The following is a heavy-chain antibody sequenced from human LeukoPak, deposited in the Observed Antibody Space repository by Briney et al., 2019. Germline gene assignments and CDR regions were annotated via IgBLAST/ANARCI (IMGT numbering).Heavy chain of an antibody. Sequence: GGSLRLSCAASGFTFDDYAMHWVRQAPGKGLEWVSGISWNSGSIGYADSVKGRFTISRDNAKNSLYLQMNSLRAEDMALYYCAKAQFTSNYFDYWGQGTLVTVSS. D-gene: IGHD2/OR15-2a*01. CDR1: GFTFDDYA. J-gene: IGHJ4*02. V-gene: IGHV3-9*03. CDR2: ISWNSGSI. CDR3: AKAQFTSNYFDY.